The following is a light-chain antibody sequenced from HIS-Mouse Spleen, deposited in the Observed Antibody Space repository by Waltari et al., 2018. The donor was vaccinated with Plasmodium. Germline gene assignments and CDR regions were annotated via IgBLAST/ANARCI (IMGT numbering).Light chain of an antibody. Sequence: SYELTQPPSVSVSPGQTASLPCSGDKLGDKYACWYQQKPGQSPVLVIYQDSKRPSGIPERFSGSNSGNTATLTISGTQAMDEADYYCQAWDSSVVFGGGTKLTVL. CDR1: KLGDKY. J-gene: IGLJ2*01. CDR2: QDS. V-gene: IGLV3-1*01. CDR3: QAWDSSVV.